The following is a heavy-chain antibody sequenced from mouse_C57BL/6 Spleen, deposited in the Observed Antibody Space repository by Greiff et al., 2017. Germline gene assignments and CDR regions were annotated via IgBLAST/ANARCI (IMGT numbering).Heavy chain of an antibody. CDR1: GYTFTSYW. V-gene: IGHV1-64*01. Sequence: QVQLQQPGAELVKPGASVKLSCKASGYTFTSYWMHWVKQRPGQGLEWIGMINPNSGSTNYNEKFKSKATLTVDKSSSTAYMQLSSLTSEDSADYYCARSGGEGGDYYAIAYWGQGTSVTVSS. CDR3: ARSGGEGGDYYAIAY. D-gene: IGHD3-2*02. J-gene: IGHJ4*01. CDR2: INPNSGST.